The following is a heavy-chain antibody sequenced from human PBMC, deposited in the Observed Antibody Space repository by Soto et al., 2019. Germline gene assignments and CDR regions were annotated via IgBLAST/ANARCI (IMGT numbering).Heavy chain of an antibody. CDR1: GGSISSGGYY. J-gene: IGHJ5*02. V-gene: IGHV4-31*03. CDR3: ARELRGGYDPNWFDP. D-gene: IGHD5-12*01. Sequence: SETLSLTCTVSGGSISSGGYYWSWIRQHPGKGLEWIGYIYYSGSTYYNPSLKSRVTISVDTSKNQFSLKLSSVTAADTAVYYCARELRGGYDPNWFDPWGQGTLVTVSS. CDR2: IYYSGST.